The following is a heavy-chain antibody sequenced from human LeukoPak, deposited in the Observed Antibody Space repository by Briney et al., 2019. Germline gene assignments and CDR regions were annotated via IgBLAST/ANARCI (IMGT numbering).Heavy chain of an antibody. CDR2: IKQDGSEK. CDR1: GFTFSSYW. CDR3: ARESGGSGWYMDY. J-gene: IGHJ4*02. Sequence: GGSLRLSCAASGFTFSSYWMSWVRQAPGKGLEWVANIKQDGSEKYYVDSVKGRFTISRDNAKNSLYLQMNSLRAEDTAVYYCARESGGSGWYMDYRGQGTLVTVSS. D-gene: IGHD6-19*01. V-gene: IGHV3-7*01.